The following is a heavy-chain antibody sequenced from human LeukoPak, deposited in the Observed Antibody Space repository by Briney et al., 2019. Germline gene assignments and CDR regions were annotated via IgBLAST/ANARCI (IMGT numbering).Heavy chain of an antibody. D-gene: IGHD3-3*01. CDR2: IWYDGSNK. J-gene: IGHJ4*02. CDR3: AKPSTGLRFPDY. V-gene: IGHV3-33*06. Sequence: PGGSLRLSCAASGFTFSSYSMNWVRQAPGKGLEWVAVIWYDGSNKYYADSVKGRFTISRDNSKNTLYLQMNSLRAEDTAVYYCAKPSTGLRFPDYWGQGTLVTVSS. CDR1: GFTFSSYS.